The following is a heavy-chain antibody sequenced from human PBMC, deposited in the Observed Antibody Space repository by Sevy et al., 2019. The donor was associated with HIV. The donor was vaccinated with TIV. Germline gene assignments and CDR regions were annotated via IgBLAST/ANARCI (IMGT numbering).Heavy chain of an antibody. D-gene: IGHD3-22*01. CDR1: GYTLTQLC. V-gene: IGHV1-24*01. Sequence: ASVKVSCKVSGYTLTQLCMHWVRHAPGKGLEWMGCFDPEDRETLYAQNFQGRVTMTEDTSTDTAYMALSSLRSEDTAIYYCATTKDYYDSSGSPFDYWGQGTLVTVSS. CDR2: FDPEDRET. CDR3: ATTKDYYDSSGSPFDY. J-gene: IGHJ4*02.